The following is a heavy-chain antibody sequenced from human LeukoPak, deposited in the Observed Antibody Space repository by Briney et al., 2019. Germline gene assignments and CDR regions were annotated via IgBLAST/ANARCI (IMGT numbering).Heavy chain of an antibody. CDR3: AIIPGLVGY. CDR1: GYSISSGYY. Sequence: SETLSLTCAVSGYSISSGYYWGWIRQPPGKGLEWIGSIYHSGSTYYNPSLKSRVTISVDASKNQFSLKLSSVTAADTAVYYGAIIPGLVGYWGQGTLVTVSS. V-gene: IGHV4-38-2*01. J-gene: IGHJ4*02. CDR2: IYHSGST. D-gene: IGHD2-21*01.